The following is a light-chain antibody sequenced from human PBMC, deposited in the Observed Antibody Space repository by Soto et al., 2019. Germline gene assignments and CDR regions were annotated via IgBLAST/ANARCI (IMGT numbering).Light chain of an antibody. CDR3: QQYNVKSLS. CDR2: QAS. J-gene: IGKJ4*01. CDR1: QNISSW. Sequence: DIQMTQSPSTLSASIGDRVTITCLASQNISSWLSWYQQKPGKAPNLLIYQASILESGVPSRFSGSGSGTEFSLTISRLQPDDFTTFDCQQYNVKSLSFGGGTKVEIK. V-gene: IGKV1-5*03.